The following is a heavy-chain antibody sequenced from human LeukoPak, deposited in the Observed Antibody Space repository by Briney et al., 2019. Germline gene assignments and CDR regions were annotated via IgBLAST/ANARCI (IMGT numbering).Heavy chain of an antibody. CDR2: MTASGGAT. V-gene: IGHV3-23*01. D-gene: IGHD6-13*01. CDR3: ARNHGIAPGDYYYYMDV. CDR1: GFTFNTYA. J-gene: IGHJ6*03. Sequence: TGGSLRLSCAASGFTFNTYAMSWVRQAPGKGLEWVSAMTASGGATYYADSVKGRFTISRDNSKNTLSLQMTSLRAEDTAVYYCARNHGIAPGDYYYYMDVWGKGTTVTISS.